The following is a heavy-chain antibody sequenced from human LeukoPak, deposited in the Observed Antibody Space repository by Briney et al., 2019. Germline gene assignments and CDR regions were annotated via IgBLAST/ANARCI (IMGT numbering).Heavy chain of an antibody. CDR2: IRSKAYGGTT. CDR3: ASEGYGGNSDAFDS. Sequence: PGGSLRLSCTASGFTFGDYAMSWFRQAPGKGLEWVGFIRSKAYGGTTEYAASVKGRFTISRDDAKNSLYLQMNSLRAEDTAVYYCASEGYGGNSDAFDSWGQGTMVTVSS. V-gene: IGHV3-49*03. D-gene: IGHD4-23*01. CDR1: GFTFGDYA. J-gene: IGHJ3*02.